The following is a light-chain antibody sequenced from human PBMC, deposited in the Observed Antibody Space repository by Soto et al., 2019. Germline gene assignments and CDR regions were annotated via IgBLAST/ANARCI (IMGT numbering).Light chain of an antibody. V-gene: IGLV1-40*01. J-gene: IGLJ1*01. Sequence: QSVRAQPPSVSGAPGQRVTISCTGSSSNIGAGYDVHWYQQLPGTAPKLLIYGNSNRPSGVPDRFSGSKSGTSASLAITGLQAEDEADYYCQSSDSSLRLFGTVTKVTVL. CDR3: QSSDSSLRL. CDR2: GNS. CDR1: SSNIGAGYD.